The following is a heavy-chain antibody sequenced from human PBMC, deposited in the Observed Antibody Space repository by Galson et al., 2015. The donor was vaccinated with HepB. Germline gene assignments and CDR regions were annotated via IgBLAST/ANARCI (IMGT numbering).Heavy chain of an antibody. CDR2: INSDGTDT. J-gene: IGHJ4*02. Sequence: SLRLSCAASGFTFSNKWMYWVRQAPGKGLGWVSRINSDGTDTSYADFVKGRFTISRDNAKNTLHLQMNSLRADDTAVYYCTRDGRAWYFDYWGQGTLVTVSP. CDR3: TRDGRAWYFDY. CDR1: GFTFSNKW. V-gene: IGHV3-74*01.